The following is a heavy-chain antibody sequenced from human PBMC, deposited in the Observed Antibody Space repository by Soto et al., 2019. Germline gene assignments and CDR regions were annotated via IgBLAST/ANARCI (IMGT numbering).Heavy chain of an antibody. CDR3: AREEYSSGTGYLHH. V-gene: IGHV3-33*01. D-gene: IGHD6-19*01. CDR2: IWDDGSNE. Sequence: QVQLVESGGGVVQPGRSLRLSCAASGFTFSTYGMHWVRQAPGKGLQWVALIWDDGSNEYYVDSVKGRFTISRDNSKNTLYLQMDSLRAEDTAVYYCAREEYSSGTGYLHHWGQGTLVTVSS. CDR1: GFTFSTYG. J-gene: IGHJ1*01.